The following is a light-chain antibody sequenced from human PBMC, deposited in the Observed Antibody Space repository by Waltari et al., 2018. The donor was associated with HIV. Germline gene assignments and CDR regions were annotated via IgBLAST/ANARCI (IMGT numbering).Light chain of an antibody. J-gene: IGKJ5*01. V-gene: IGKV3-11*01. CDR2: DAS. CDR3: QQRSNWPPPPIT. CDR1: QSVSSY. Sequence: IVLTQSPATLSLSPGEIATLSSRASQSVSSYLAWYQQKPGQSPRLLIYDASNRATGIPARFSGSGSGTDFTLTISSLEPEDFAVYYCQQRSNWPPPPITFGQGTRLEIK.